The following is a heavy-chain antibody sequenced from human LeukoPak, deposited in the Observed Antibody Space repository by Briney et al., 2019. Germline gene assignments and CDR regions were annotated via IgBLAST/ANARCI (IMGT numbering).Heavy chain of an antibody. CDR3: AKELEYYDSSGYPSPFFDY. D-gene: IGHD3-22*01. Sequence: GGSLRLSCAASGFTFSSYWMSWVRQAPGKGLAWVANIKQDGSEKYYVDSVKGRFTISRDNAKNSLYLQMNSLRAEDTAVYYCAKELEYYDSSGYPSPFFDYWGQGTLVTVSS. CDR1: GFTFSSYW. CDR2: IKQDGSEK. V-gene: IGHV3-7*03. J-gene: IGHJ4*02.